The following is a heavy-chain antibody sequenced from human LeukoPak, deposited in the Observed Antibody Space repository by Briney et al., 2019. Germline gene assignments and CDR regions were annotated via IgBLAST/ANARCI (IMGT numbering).Heavy chain of an antibody. CDR1: GFTFSSYA. Sequence: GGSLRLSCAASGFTFSSYAMNWFRQAPGKGLEWVASVSSSGAYIYYADLMEGRFTISRDNAKNSLILQMNSLRAEDTAVYYCARGVGNYRYYFDSWGQGTLVTVSS. V-gene: IGHV3-21*01. D-gene: IGHD3-22*01. J-gene: IGHJ4*02. CDR3: ARGVGNYRYYFDS. CDR2: VSSSGAYI.